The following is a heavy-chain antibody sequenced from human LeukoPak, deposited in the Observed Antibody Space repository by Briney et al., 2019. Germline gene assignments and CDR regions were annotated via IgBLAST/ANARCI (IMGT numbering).Heavy chain of an antibody. CDR3: AREGVVVVPAAIHNWFDP. CDR1: GGPISSGDYY. CDR2: IYTSGST. Sequence: SQTLSLTCTVSGGPISSGDYYWSWIRQPAGKGLEWIGRIYTSGSTNYNPSLKSRVTISVDTSKNQFSLKLSSVTAADTAVYYCAREGVVVVPAAIHNWFDPWGQGTLVTVSS. V-gene: IGHV4-61*02. J-gene: IGHJ5*02. D-gene: IGHD2-2*01.